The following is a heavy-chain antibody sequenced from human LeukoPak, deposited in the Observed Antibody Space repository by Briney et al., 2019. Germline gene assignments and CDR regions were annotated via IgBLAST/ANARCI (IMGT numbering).Heavy chain of an antibody. Sequence: GGSLRLSCAASGFTFSSYEMNWVRQAPGKGLEWVSYISSSGSTIYYADSVKGRFTISRDNSKNTLYLQMNSLRAEDTAVYYCAKLIGSSGGYWGQGTLVTVSS. D-gene: IGHD6-25*01. J-gene: IGHJ4*02. CDR1: GFTFSSYE. CDR3: AKLIGSSGGY. CDR2: ISSSGSTI. V-gene: IGHV3-48*03.